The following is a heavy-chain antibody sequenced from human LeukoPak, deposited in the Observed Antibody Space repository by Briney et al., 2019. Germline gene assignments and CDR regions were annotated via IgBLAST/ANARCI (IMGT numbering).Heavy chain of an antibody. Sequence: GGSLRLSCAASGFTFGTYSMNWVRQAPGTGLEWVSYISGGAGTIYYASSVKGRFTISRDNAKNSLYLQLNSLRAEATAVYYRARDVMMDAWGKGTTVTVSS. V-gene: IGHV3-48*01. J-gene: IGHJ6*04. D-gene: IGHD2-21*01. CDR2: ISGGAGTI. CDR3: ARDVMMDA. CDR1: GFTFGTYS.